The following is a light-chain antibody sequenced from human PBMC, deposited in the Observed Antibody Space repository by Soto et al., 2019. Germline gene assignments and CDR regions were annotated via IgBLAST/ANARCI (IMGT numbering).Light chain of an antibody. CDR3: QRTYNAPFT. CDR2: GAS. V-gene: IGKV1-17*01. J-gene: IGKJ3*01. Sequence: DIQMTQSPSSLSASVGDRVTITCRASQGIRTDLVWYQQKPGKAPKRLIYGASSLQSGVPSRFSGSGSGTEFTLTVSSLQPEDFATYYCQRTYNAPFTFGPGTKVSIK. CDR1: QGIRTD.